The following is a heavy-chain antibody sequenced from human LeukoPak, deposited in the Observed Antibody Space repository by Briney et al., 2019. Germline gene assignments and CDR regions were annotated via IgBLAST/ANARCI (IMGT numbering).Heavy chain of an antibody. CDR3: AREGIAVAGTDY. J-gene: IGHJ4*02. D-gene: IGHD6-19*01. CDR1: GFTFSSYS. V-gene: IGHV3-21*01. Sequence: AGGSLRLSCAASGFTFSSYSMNWVRQAPGKGLEWVSSISSSSSYIYYADSVKGRFTISRDNAKNSLYLQMNSLRAEDTAVYYCAREGIAVAGTDYWGQGTLVTVSS. CDR2: ISSSSSYI.